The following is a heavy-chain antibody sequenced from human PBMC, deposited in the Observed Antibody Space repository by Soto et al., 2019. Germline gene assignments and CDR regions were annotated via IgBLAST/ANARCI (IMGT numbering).Heavy chain of an antibody. CDR3: ARKYYYDSSGYYPPDAFNI. J-gene: IGHJ3*02. D-gene: IGHD3-22*01. V-gene: IGHV4-31*03. Sequence: SETLSLTCTVSGGSVSSGSYYWSWIRQHPGKGLEWIGFIFYSGSTSYNPSLKSRVTISVDTSKNQFSLRLSSVTAADTAVYYCARKYYYDSSGYYPPDAFNIWGQGTMVTVSS. CDR2: IFYSGST. CDR1: GGSVSSGSYY.